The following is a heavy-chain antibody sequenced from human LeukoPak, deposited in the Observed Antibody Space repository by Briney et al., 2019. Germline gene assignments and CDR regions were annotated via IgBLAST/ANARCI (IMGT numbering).Heavy chain of an antibody. V-gene: IGHV3-7*01. CDR3: ARASGSYFDY. Sequence: GGSLRLSCAASGFTFSSYEMSWVRQAPGKGLEWVANIKQDGSEKYYVDSVKGRFTISRDNAKNSLYLQMNSLRAEDTAVYYCARASGSYFDYWGQGTLVTVSS. J-gene: IGHJ4*02. CDR1: GFTFSSYE. D-gene: IGHD1-26*01. CDR2: IKQDGSEK.